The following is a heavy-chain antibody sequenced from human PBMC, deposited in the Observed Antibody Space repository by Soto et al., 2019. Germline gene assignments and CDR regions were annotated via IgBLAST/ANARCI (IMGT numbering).Heavy chain of an antibody. D-gene: IGHD5-12*01. CDR2: ISDGGST. Sequence: SETLSLTCNVSGGSIYTYYWNWIRQSPGKGLEWIGYISDGGSTNYNPSLKSRVTISVDTSXKQVSLKLSSVSAADTAVYYCESGVEMATISYWGQGAMVTVSS. J-gene: IGHJ4*02. CDR1: GGSIYTYY. V-gene: IGHV4-59*01. CDR3: ESGVEMATISY.